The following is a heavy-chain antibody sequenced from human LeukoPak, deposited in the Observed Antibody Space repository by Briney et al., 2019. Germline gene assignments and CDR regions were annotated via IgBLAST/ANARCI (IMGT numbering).Heavy chain of an antibody. Sequence: PGGSLRLSCAASGFTFSNAWMSWVRQAPGKGLEWVGRIKSKTDGGTTDYAAPVKGRFTISRDDSKNTLYLQMNSLKTEDTAVYYCTTVKGGWGAQELPYHWGQGTLVTVSS. CDR3: TTVKGGWGAQELPYH. J-gene: IGHJ5*02. CDR1: GFTFSNAW. D-gene: IGHD1-26*01. V-gene: IGHV3-15*01. CDR2: IKSKTDGGTT.